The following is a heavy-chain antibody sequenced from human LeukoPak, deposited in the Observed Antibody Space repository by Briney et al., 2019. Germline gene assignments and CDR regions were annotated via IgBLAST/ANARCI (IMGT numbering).Heavy chain of an antibody. J-gene: IGHJ3*02. CDR3: ARGSRTFGVVVVVATAGDAFDI. V-gene: IGHV4-39*07. CDR2: IYHSGST. CDR1: GGSISSSSYY. D-gene: IGHD2-15*01. Sequence: SETLSLTCTVSGGSISSSSYYWGWIRQPPGKGLEWIGSIYHSGSTYYNPSLKSRVTITVDTSKNQFSLKLSSVTAADTAVYYCARGSRTFGVVVVVATAGDAFDIWGQGTMVTVSS.